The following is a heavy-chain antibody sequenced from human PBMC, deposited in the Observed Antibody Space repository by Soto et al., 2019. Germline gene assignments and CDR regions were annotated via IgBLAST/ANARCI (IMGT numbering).Heavy chain of an antibody. CDR1: GFTFSSFG. D-gene: IGHD1-20*01. Sequence: EEQLVESGGGLVKVGGSLRLSCAASGFTFSSFGMNWVRQAPGKGLEWVSCISRRSTHIYSADSLKGRFTISRDDAKNSLYLQINDVRVEDTAVYYCARVDAISGTTANWYFDLWGRGTPVTVSS. CDR2: ISRRSTHI. V-gene: IGHV3-21*01. J-gene: IGHJ2*01. CDR3: ARVDAISGTTANWYFDL.